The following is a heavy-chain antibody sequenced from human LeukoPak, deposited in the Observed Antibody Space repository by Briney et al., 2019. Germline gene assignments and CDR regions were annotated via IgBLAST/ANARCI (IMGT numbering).Heavy chain of an antibody. V-gene: IGHV3-66*01. Sequence: GGSLRLSCAASGFTVSSNYMSWVRQAPGKGLEWVSVIYSGGSTYYADSVKGRFTISRDNSKNTLYLQMNSLRAEDTAVYYCARASGTTVTTTDYWGQGTLVTVSS. CDR3: ARASGTTVTTTDY. D-gene: IGHD4-17*01. CDR2: IYSGGST. J-gene: IGHJ4*02. CDR1: GFTVSSNY.